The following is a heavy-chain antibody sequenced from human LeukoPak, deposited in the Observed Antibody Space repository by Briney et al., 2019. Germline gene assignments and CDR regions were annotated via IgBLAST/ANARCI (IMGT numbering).Heavy chain of an antibody. D-gene: IGHD3-9*01. J-gene: IGHJ4*02. Sequence: ASVKVSCKASGYTFTNFGISWVRQAPGQGLELMAWINPYNGNTNYAQKLQGRVTMTTDTSTSTAYMELRSLRSDDTAVYYCARVNNYDILSSFDSWGQGTLVTVSS. CDR3: ARVNNYDILSSFDS. V-gene: IGHV1-18*01. CDR1: GYTFTNFG. CDR2: INPYNGNT.